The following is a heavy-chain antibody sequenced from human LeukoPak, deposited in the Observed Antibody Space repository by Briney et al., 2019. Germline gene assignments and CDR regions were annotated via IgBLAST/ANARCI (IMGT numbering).Heavy chain of an antibody. V-gene: IGHV4-34*01. Sequence: PSETLSLTCAVYGGSFSGYYWSWIRQPPGKGLEWIGEINHSGSTNYNPSLKSRVTISVDTSKNQFSLKLSSVTAADTAVYYCARVEKDGDYRWGAFDIWGQGTMVTVSS. J-gene: IGHJ3*02. D-gene: IGHD4-17*01. CDR3: ARVEKDGDYRWGAFDI. CDR2: INHSGST. CDR1: GGSFSGYY.